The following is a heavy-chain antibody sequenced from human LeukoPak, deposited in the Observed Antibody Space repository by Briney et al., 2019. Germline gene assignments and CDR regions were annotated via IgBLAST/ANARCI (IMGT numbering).Heavy chain of an antibody. CDR1: GYTFTSYY. J-gene: IGHJ4*02. CDR3: ARASRRFYWDY. CDR2: INPSGGST. D-gene: IGHD2/OR15-2a*01. V-gene: IGHV1-46*01. Sequence: GASVKVSYKASGYTFTSYYMHWVRQAPGQGLEWMGIINPSGGSTSYAQKFQGRVTMTRDMSTSTVYMELSSLRSEDTAVYYCARASRRFYWDYWGQGTLVIVSS.